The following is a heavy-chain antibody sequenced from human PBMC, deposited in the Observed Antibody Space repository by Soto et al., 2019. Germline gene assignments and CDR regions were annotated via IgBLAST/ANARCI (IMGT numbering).Heavy chain of an antibody. CDR2: SRSSGADI. D-gene: IGHD2-15*01. V-gene: IGHV3-11*05. CDR1: GFALTDNY. J-gene: IGHJ6*02. CDR3: ARSSGRRQVGSYSYGLDV. Sequence: QVQLVESGGGLVEPGGSLRLSCTGSGFALTDNYMTWIRQAPGKGLEWVSDSRSSGADINYADSVKGRFTISRDNAYNSRYLQNESLRAENTAVYVGARSSGRRQVGSYSYGLDVWGQGNMVTVSS.